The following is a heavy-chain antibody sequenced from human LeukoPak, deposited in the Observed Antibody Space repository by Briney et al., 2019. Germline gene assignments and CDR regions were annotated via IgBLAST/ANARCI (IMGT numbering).Heavy chain of an antibody. V-gene: IGHV3-33*01. CDR3: ERSYNGYYDY. Sequence: QAGGSLRLSCAASGFTYSSYGMHWVRQAPGKGLEWVAVIWYYGNNKNYADSVKGRFTISRDNSKNTLYLQMNSLRAEDTALYYCERSYNGYYDYWGQGTLVTVSS. D-gene: IGHD3-22*01. CDR2: IWYYGNNK. CDR1: GFTYSSYG. J-gene: IGHJ4*02.